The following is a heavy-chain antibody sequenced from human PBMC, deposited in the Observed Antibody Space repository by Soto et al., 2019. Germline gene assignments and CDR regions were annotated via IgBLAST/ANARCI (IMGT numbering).Heavy chain of an antibody. Sequence: ESGGGLVQPGGSLRLSCAASGFTFTDYALSWVRQAPGKGLEWVATISGIVGSTYLADSVKGRLSISRDNSKNTVSLLMNRLRAEDTAVYFCARGSSGYISSWYYFDYWGRGTLVTVSS. V-gene: IGHV3-23*01. CDR3: ARGSSGYISSWYYFDY. D-gene: IGHD6-13*01. CDR2: ISGIVGST. CDR1: GFTFTDYA. J-gene: IGHJ4*02.